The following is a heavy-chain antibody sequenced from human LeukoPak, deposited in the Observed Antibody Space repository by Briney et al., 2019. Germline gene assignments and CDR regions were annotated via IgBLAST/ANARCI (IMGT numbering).Heavy chain of an antibody. CDR3: ARDLKYYDFWSGYRVYFDY. CDR1: GFTFSSYW. D-gene: IGHD3-3*01. J-gene: IGHJ4*02. CDR2: INQDGSEK. V-gene: IGHV3-7*01. Sequence: GGSLRLSCAASGFTFSSYWMSWVRQAPGKGLEWVANINQDGSEKYYVDSVKGRFTISRDNAKNSLYLQMNSLRAEDTAVYYCARDLKYYDFWSGYRVYFDYWGQGTLVTVSS.